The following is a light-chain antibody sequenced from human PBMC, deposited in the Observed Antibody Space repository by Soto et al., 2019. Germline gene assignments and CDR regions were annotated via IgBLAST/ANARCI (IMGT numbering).Light chain of an antibody. CDR1: QSVSSSY. V-gene: IGKV3-20*01. CDR2: GAS. J-gene: IGKJ4*01. CDR3: QQYGSSPRVT. Sequence: EIVLTQSPGTLSLSPGERATLSCRASQSVSSSYLAWYQQKPGQAPRLLIYGASSRATGIPDRFSGSGSGPDFTLTIRRLEPEDLSVYYCQQYGSSPRVTFGGGTKVEIK.